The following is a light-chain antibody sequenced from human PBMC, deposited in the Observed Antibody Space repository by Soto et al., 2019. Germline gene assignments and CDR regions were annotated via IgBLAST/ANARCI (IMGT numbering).Light chain of an antibody. CDR1: QPIGTS. V-gene: IGKV3-15*01. CDR3: QQCNNWPRT. J-gene: IGKJ1*01. CDR2: GAS. Sequence: MTQSPSTLSASVGDSVTVTCRASQPIGTSLHWYQQKPGQAPRLLIYGASTRATGIPARFSGSGSGTEFALTISSLESEDYAVYYCQQCNNWPRTFGQGTKVDIK.